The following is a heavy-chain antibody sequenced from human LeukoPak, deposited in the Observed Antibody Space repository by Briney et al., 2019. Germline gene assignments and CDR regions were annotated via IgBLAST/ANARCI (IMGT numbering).Heavy chain of an antibody. CDR2: IKEDGSEK. CDR1: GFTFSRYW. CDR3: ARGGGTNDL. Sequence: GGSLRLSCAASGFTFSRYWMTWVRQAPGKGLEWVANIKEDGSEKHYVDSVKGRFTISRDNANNSLCLQMNSLRAEDTAVYYCARGGGTNDLWGQGTMVTVSS. V-gene: IGHV3-7*04. J-gene: IGHJ3*01. D-gene: IGHD1-7*01.